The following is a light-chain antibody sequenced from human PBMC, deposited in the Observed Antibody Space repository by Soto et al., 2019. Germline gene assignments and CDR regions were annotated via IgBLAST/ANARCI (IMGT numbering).Light chain of an antibody. CDR3: NSYVAGSKV. CDR1: SSDVGKYDY. J-gene: IGLJ1*01. Sequence: QSVLTQPPSASGSPGQSVTISCTGTSSDVGKYDYVSWLQHHPGKAPKLIIYEISQRPSGVPYRCSGSKSGSTASLTGSGLQNEDEAYYYCNSYVAGSKVFGTGTKLTVL. CDR2: EIS. V-gene: IGLV2-8*01.